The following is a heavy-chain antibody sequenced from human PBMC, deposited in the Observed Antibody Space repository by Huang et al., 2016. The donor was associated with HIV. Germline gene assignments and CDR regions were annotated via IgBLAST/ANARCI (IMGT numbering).Heavy chain of an antibody. V-gene: IGHV1-69*01. J-gene: IGHJ4*02. CDR3: ARVESRRYYDSSGYYY. Sequence: QVQLVQSGAEVKKPGSSVKVSCKASGGTFSSYAISWVRQAPGQGREWMGGLIPIFGTAKYAQKFQGRVTITADESTSTAYMELSSLRSEDTAVYYCARVESRRYYDSSGYYYWGQGTLVTVSS. CDR1: GGTFSSYA. CDR2: LIPIFGTA. D-gene: IGHD3-22*01.